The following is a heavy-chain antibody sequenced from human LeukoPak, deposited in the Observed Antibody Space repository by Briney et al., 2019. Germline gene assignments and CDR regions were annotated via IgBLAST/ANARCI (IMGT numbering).Heavy chain of an antibody. CDR3: ARRLRSLLWIG. Sequence: SETLSLTCTVSDDSMTNRIYYWGWLRQPPGKGMEWIGSISYSGNTHYSPSLRSRVTISADTSKNQFSLKVNSVTAADTAVYFCARRLRSLLWIGGGQGTLVTVSS. D-gene: IGHD3-10*01. V-gene: IGHV4-39*01. J-gene: IGHJ4*02. CDR1: DDSMTNRIYY. CDR2: ISYSGNT.